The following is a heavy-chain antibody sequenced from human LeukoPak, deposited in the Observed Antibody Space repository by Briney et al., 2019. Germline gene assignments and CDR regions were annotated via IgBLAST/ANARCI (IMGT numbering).Heavy chain of an antibody. CDR2: INSDGNEK. CDR3: ARDPDPGTTDY. J-gene: IGHJ4*02. V-gene: IGHV3-7*04. Sequence: GGSLRLSCAASGFTFSYYWMSWVRQAPGKGLEWVANINSDGNEKYYVDSVEGRFTISRDNAKNSLYLQMNSLRAEDTAVYYCARDPDPGTTDYWGQGTLVTVS. CDR1: GFTFSYYW. D-gene: IGHD1-1*01.